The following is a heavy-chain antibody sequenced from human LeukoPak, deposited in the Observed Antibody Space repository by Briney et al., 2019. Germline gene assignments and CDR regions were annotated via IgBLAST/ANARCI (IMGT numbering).Heavy chain of an antibody. V-gene: IGHV3-7*05. CDR1: GITFGSHW. CDR2: IKPDGSEK. CDR3: ARGRMAVAGSYEY. Sequence: GGSLRLSCAASGITFGSHWMTWVRQAPGKGLECVANIKPDGSEKHYVDSVEGRFTISRDNAKNSLFLEMNSLRAEDTAVYYCARGRMAVAGSYEYWGQGTLVTVPS. D-gene: IGHD6-19*01. J-gene: IGHJ4*02.